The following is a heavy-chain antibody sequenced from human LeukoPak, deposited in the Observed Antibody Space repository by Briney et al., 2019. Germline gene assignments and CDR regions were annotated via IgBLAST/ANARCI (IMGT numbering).Heavy chain of an antibody. CDR2: INPNSGGT. Sequence: GASVKVSCKASGYTFTGYYMHWVRQAPGQGLEWMGWINPNSGGTNYAQKFQGRVTMTRDTSISTAYMELSRLRSDDTAVYYCARGWARGGWSSPDYWGQGTLVTASS. CDR1: GYTFTGYY. J-gene: IGHJ4*02. CDR3: ARGWARGGWSSPDY. D-gene: IGHD2-15*01. V-gene: IGHV1-2*02.